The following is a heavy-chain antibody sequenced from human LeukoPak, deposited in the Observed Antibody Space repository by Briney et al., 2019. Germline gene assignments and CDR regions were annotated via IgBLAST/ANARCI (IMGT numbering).Heavy chain of an antibody. CDR2: ISSSGTST. J-gene: IGHJ4*02. CDR1: GFTFSSYT. Sequence: PGGSLRLSCAASGFTFSSYTMIWVRQAPGKGLESLSYISSSGTSTHYADSVKGRFTISRDNAKNSLYLQMNSLRAEDTAVYYCAREGMETFDYWGQGTLVTVSS. D-gene: IGHD2/OR15-2a*01. CDR3: AREGMETFDY. V-gene: IGHV3-48*01.